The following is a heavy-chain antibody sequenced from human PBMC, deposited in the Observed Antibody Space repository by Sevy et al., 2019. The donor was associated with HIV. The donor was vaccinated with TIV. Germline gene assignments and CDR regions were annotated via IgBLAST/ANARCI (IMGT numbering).Heavy chain of an antibody. CDR3: ARDHEKDGELGDYYYYAMDV. Sequence: GGSLRLSCAASGFTFSDYSMHWVRQAPGKGLEWVAVISYDGRNYKYNVDSVKGRFTISRDNAKNSLYLQLNSLRAEDTAVYYCARDHEKDGELGDYYYYAMDVWGRGTTVTVSS. CDR1: GFTFSDYS. D-gene: IGHD3-16*01. J-gene: IGHJ6*02. V-gene: IGHV3-30*04. CDR2: ISYDGRNYK.